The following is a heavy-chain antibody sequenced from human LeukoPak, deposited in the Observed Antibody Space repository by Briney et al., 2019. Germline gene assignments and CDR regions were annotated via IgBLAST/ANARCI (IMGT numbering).Heavy chain of an antibody. J-gene: IGHJ4*02. D-gene: IGHD3-22*01. Sequence: SETLSLTCTVSGGSISSYYWSWIRQPPGKGLEWIGYIYYSGSTNYNPSLKSRVTISVDTSKNQFSLKLSSMTAADTAAYYCASSPTMIVGVFDYWGQGALVTVSS. V-gene: IGHV4-59*01. CDR2: IYYSGST. CDR3: ASSPTMIVGVFDY. CDR1: GGSISSYY.